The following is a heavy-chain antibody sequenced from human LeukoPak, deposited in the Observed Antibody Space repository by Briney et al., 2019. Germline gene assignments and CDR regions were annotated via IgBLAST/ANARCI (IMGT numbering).Heavy chain of an antibody. CDR2: NNPSSGGT. V-gene: IGHV1-2*02. J-gene: IGHJ3*02. CDR1: GYTFSDYY. Sequence: ASVKVSCKTSGYTFSDYYLHWVRQAPGQGLEWMGWNNPSSGGTKYVQKFQGRVTMTRDTSISTGYMELSRLRSDDTAVYYCARPIRGSYVEDAFDMWGQGTMVTVSA. D-gene: IGHD1-26*01. CDR3: ARPIRGSYVEDAFDM.